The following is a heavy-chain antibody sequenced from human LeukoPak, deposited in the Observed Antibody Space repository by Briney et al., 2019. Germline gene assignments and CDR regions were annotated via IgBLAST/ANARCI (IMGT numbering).Heavy chain of an antibody. J-gene: IGHJ3*02. Sequence: SETLSLTCTVSGASIRSGDYYWGWIRQPPGTGLEWIGYIYDSGSTYYNPSLKGRITISVDTSENRFSLKLSSVTATDTAVYYCARDCSGGSCYGAFDIWGQGTVVTVSS. CDR3: ARDCSGGSCYGAFDI. V-gene: IGHV4-30-4*01. CDR1: GASIRSGDYY. D-gene: IGHD2-15*01. CDR2: IYDSGST.